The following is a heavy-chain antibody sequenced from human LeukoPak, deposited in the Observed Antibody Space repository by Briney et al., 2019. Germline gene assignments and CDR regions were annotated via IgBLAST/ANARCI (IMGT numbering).Heavy chain of an antibody. CDR2: IYYSGST. CDR3: ARDISGSYLGYFDY. Sequence: SETLSLTCTLSGGSFSSYYWSWIRQPPGKGLEWIGYIYYSGSTNYNPSLKSRVTISVDTSKNQFSLKLSSVTATDTAVYYCARDISGSYLGYFDYWGQGTLVTVSS. D-gene: IGHD1-26*01. CDR1: GGSFSSYY. J-gene: IGHJ4*02. V-gene: IGHV4-59*01.